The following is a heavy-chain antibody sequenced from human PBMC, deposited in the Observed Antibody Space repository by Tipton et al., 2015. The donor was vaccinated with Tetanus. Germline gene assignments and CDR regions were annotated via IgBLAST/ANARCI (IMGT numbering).Heavy chain of an antibody. Sequence: SLRLSCAASGFTFSSYAMSWVRQAPGKGLEWVSAISGSGGSTYYADSVKGRFTISRDNSKNTLYLQMNSLRAEDTAVYYCAKDHEYSSSWGNWFDPWGQGTLVTVSS. CDR2: ISGSGGST. D-gene: IGHD6-6*01. J-gene: IGHJ5*02. CDR3: AKDHEYSSSWGNWFDP. CDR1: GFTFSSYA. V-gene: IGHV3-23*01.